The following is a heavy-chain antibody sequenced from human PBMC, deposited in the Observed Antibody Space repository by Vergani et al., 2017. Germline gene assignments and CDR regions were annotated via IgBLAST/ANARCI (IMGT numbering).Heavy chain of an antibody. D-gene: IGHD4-11*01. CDR1: GGSFTSYH. V-gene: IGHV4-34*01. CDR2: IDHTGRP. CDR3: ARVNTETNGHLYYYYDMDV. J-gene: IGHJ6*02. Sequence: QVQLQQWGGGLLKPSETLSLTCVVTGGSFTSYHWTWIRQSPGEGLEWVGDIDHTGRPDYNPSLQSRLTMSVDKSRNQFSLTLNSVTATDTAIYFCARVNTETNGHLYYYYDMDVWGQGTAVTVS.